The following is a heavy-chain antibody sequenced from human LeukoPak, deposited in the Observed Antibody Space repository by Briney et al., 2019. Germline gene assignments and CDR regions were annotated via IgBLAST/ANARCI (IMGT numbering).Heavy chain of an antibody. CDR1: GFAFSSFG. CDR2: ISGPGVTT. Sequence: PGGSLRLSCAASGFAFSSFGMTWVRQAPGKGLEWVSAISGPGVTTYYTDSVRGRFTITRDNSGNTLYLEMNSLRVEDTAVYYCAKGYWLRFYFDAWGQGTLVTVSS. D-gene: IGHD5-12*01. V-gene: IGHV3-23*01. CDR3: AKGYWLRFYFDA. J-gene: IGHJ4*02.